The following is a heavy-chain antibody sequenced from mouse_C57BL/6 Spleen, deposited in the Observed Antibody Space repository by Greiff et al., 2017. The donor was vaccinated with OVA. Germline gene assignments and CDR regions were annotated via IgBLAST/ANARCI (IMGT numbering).Heavy chain of an antibody. CDR3: ARGDYGRSYAMDY. V-gene: IGHV3-6*01. CDR1: GYSITSGYY. CDR2: ISYDGSN. D-gene: IGHD1-1*01. Sequence: VQLQQSGPGLVKPSQSLSLTCSVTGYSITSGYYWNWIRQFPGNKLEWMGYISYDGSNNYNPSLKNRISITRDTSKNQFFLKLNSVTTEDTATYYCARGDYGRSYAMDYWGQGTSVTVSS. J-gene: IGHJ4*01.